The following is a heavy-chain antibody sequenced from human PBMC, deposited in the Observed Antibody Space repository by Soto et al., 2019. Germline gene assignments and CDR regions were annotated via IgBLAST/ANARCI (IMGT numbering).Heavy chain of an antibody. CDR2: INAGNGYT. CDR1: GYTFTTYA. V-gene: IGHV1-3*01. CDR3: ASDRRDCSSTSCSYGMDV. Sequence: QVQLVQSGAEVKKPGASVSVSCKASGYTFTTYAMHWVRQAPGQRLEWMGWINAGNGYTIYSQKFQGRVTITGDTSASTAYMELSSLRSEDTAVYYCASDRRDCSSTSCSYGMDVWGQGTTVTVSS. D-gene: IGHD2-2*01. J-gene: IGHJ6*02.